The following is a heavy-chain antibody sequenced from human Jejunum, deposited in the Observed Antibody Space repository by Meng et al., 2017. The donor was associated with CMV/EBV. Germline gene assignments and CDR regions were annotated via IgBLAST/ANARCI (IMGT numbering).Heavy chain of an antibody. CDR2: ISYDGRDN. Sequence: GFTFSNYAMSWVRRSPGKGLEWVAVISYDGRDNYYADSVKGRFTIFRDNSKNTLDLQMNSLRAEDTAVYYCAKRSGYGANSFFDNWGQGTLVTVSS. V-gene: IGHV3-30-3*02. J-gene: IGHJ4*02. CDR1: GFTFSNYA. CDR3: AKRSGYGANSFFDN. D-gene: IGHD4-23*01.